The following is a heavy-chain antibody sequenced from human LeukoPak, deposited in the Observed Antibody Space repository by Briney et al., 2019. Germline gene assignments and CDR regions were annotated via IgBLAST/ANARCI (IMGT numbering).Heavy chain of an antibody. V-gene: IGHV1-18*01. D-gene: IGHD6-13*01. J-gene: IGHJ3*02. CDR1: GYTFTSYG. CDR3: ARDFYSSSFREPTDDAFDI. Sequence: ASVKVSCKASGYTFTSYGISWVRQAPGQGLEWMGWISAYNGNTNYAQKLQGRVTMTTDTSTSTAYMELRSLRSDDTAVYYCARDFYSSSFREPTDDAFDIWGQGTMVTVSS. CDR2: ISAYNGNT.